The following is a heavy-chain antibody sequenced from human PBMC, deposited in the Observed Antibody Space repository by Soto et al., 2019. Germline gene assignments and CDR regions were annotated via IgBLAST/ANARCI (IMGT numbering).Heavy chain of an antibody. J-gene: IGHJ5*02. CDR1: GFTFSTYA. CDR2: LSGSGDRI. CDR3: AKDPSNLVVVTGWFDP. V-gene: IGHV3-23*01. D-gene: IGHD2-21*02. Sequence: EVQLLESGGGLVQPGESLRLSCAASGFTFSTYAMSWVRQAPGKGLEWLSALSGSGDRIYYADSVKGRFTISRDNSKNTLYLQMNNLRAEDTAVYYCAKDPSNLVVVTGWFDPWGQGTLVTVSS.